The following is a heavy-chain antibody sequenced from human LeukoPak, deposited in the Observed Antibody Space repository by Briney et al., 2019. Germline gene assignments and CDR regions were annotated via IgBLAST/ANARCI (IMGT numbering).Heavy chain of an antibody. CDR3: AKVRLVIQGPIVD. CDR1: GFTFSSYG. CDR2: IRYDGSNK. J-gene: IGHJ4*02. Sequence: GGSLRLSCAASGFTFSSYGMHWVRQAPGKGLEWVAFIRYDGSNKYYADSVKGRFTISRDNSKNTLYLQMNSLRAEDTAAYYCAKVRLVIQGPIVDWGQGTLVTVSS. V-gene: IGHV3-30*02. D-gene: IGHD3-9*01.